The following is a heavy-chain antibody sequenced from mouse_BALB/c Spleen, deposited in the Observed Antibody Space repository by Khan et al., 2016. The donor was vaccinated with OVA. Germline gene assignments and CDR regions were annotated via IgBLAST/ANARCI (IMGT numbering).Heavy chain of an antibody. CDR2: ITYSGNI. CDR3: ARSYGSWAMDY. CDR1: GDSITSGF. D-gene: IGHD1-1*01. Sequence: EVQLQESGPSLVKPSQTLSLTCSVTGDSITSGFWNWIRKFPGNKFEYLGYITYSGNIYYYQSLISRISITRDTSKGQYYLQLNSVTTDDTATCYCARSYGSWAMDYWGQGTTVTVSS. J-gene: IGHJ4*01. V-gene: IGHV3-8*02.